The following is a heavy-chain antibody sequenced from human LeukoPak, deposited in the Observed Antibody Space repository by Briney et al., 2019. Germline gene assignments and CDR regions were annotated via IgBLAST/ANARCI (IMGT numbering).Heavy chain of an antibody. CDR2: ISWNSGSI. Sequence: PGGSLRLSCAASGFTFDDYAMHWVRQAPGKGLEWVSGISWNSGSIGYADSVKGRFTISRDNAKNSLYLQMNSLRAEDTALYYCAPPAALNYWGQGTLVTVSS. D-gene: IGHD2-2*01. V-gene: IGHV3-9*01. CDR3: APPAALNY. J-gene: IGHJ4*02. CDR1: GFTFDDYA.